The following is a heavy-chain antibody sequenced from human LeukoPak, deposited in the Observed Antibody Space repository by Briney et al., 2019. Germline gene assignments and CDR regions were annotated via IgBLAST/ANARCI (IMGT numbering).Heavy chain of an antibody. CDR3: ARDATLNSIPDAFDI. J-gene: IGHJ3*02. Sequence: LSLTCSVSGGSINSSDYYWGWVRQPPGKGLEWVSSISSSSSYIYYADSVKGRFTISRDNAKNSLYLQMNSLRAENTAVYYCARDATLNSIPDAFDIWGQGTMVTVSS. CDR2: ISSSSSYI. V-gene: IGHV3-21*01. CDR1: GGSINSSDYY. D-gene: IGHD2/OR15-2a*01.